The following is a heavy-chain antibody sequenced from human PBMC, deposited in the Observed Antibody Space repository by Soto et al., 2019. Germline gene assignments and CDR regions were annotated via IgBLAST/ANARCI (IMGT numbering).Heavy chain of an antibody. J-gene: IGHJ3*02. CDR3: ASSVMATTHAFDI. D-gene: IGHD2-21*01. CDR2: ISSSGSTI. CDR1: GFTFSSYE. Sequence: EVQLVESGGGLVQPGGSLRLSCAASGFTFSSYEMNWVRQAPGKGLEWVSYISSSGSTIYYADSVKGRFTISRDNAKNSLYLQMNRLRAEDTAVYYCASSVMATTHAFDIWGQGTMVTGSS. V-gene: IGHV3-48*03.